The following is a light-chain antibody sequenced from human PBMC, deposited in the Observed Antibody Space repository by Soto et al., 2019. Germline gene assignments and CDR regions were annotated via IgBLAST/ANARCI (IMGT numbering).Light chain of an antibody. CDR3: QQSYSTPPIT. CDR1: QSISGW. V-gene: IGKV1-5*01. J-gene: IGKJ5*01. CDR2: DVS. Sequence: DIQMTQSPSTLSASVGDRVTITCRASQSISGWLAWYQQKPGKAPKLLIYDVSSSESGVPSRFSGSGSGTEFTLTISSLQPDDFATYYCQQSYSTPPITFGQGTRLEIK.